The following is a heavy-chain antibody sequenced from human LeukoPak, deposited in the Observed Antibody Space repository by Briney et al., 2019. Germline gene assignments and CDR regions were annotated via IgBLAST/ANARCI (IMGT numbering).Heavy chain of an antibody. CDR2: INPNSGDT. D-gene: IGHD3-10*01. J-gene: IGHJ3*02. CDR3: ATFYGSGKGGAFDI. Sequence: ASVKVSCKASGYIFTGYYMHWVRQAPGQGLEWMGWINPNSGDTNYAQKFQGRVTMTRDTSISTAYMELSRLRSDDTAVYYCATFYGSGKGGAFDIWGQGTMVTVSS. V-gene: IGHV1-2*02. CDR1: GYIFTGYY.